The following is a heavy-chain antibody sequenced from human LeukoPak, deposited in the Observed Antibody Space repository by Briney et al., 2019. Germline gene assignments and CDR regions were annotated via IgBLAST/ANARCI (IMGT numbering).Heavy chain of an antibody. CDR2: IKSDGSIT. J-gene: IGHJ4*02. CDR1: GFSFSSHW. V-gene: IGHV3-74*01. CDR3: ARDHFYSSDY. Sequence: GSLRLSCAASGFSFSSHWMHWFRQPPGKGLVWVSAIKSDGSITNYADSVKGRFTISRDNGKNTLYLQMNSLSAEDTAVYYCARDHFYSSDYWGQGTLVTVSS.